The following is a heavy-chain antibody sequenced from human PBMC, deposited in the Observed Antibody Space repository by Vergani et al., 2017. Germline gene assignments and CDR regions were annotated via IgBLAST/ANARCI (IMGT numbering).Heavy chain of an antibody. Sequence: QVQLVQSGAEVKKPGASVKVSCKASGYTFTSYYMHWVRQAPGQGLEWMGIINPSGGSTSYAQKFQGRVTMTRDTSTSTVYMELSSLRSEDTAVYYCARDYRRGSSWYFGPPSSYYYYMDVWGKGTTVTVSS. J-gene: IGHJ6*03. CDR3: ARDYRRGSSWYFGPPSSYYYYMDV. CDR1: GYTFTSYY. CDR2: INPSGGST. D-gene: IGHD6-13*01. V-gene: IGHV1-46*01.